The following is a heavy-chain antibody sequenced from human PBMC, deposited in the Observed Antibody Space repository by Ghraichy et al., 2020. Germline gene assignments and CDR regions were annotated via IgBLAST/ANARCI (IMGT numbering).Heavy chain of an antibody. CDR1: GGSFSGYY. V-gene: IGHV4-34*01. CDR2: INHSGST. J-gene: IGHJ4*02. Sequence: SETLSLTCAVYGGSFSGYYWSWIRQPPGKGLEWIGEINHSGSTNYNPSLKSRVTISVDTSKNQFSLKLSSVTAADTAVYYCARGRGSYPNHWAYSYFDYWGQGTLVTVSS. CDR3: ARGRGSYPNHWAYSYFDY. D-gene: IGHD1-26*01.